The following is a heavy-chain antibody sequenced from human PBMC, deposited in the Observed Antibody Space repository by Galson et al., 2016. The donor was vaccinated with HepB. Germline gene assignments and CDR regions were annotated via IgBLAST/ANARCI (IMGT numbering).Heavy chain of an antibody. D-gene: IGHD3/OR15-3a*01. J-gene: IGHJ2*01. Sequence: SLRLSCAASGFTFDDYAMHWVRQAPGKGLEWVSGISWKSGNRGYADSVKGRFTISRDNAKNSLYLQMNSLRPEDTAFYYCAKDRRVDWDRTKTGDWDFDLWAVAPWSLSPQ. CDR2: ISWKSGNR. V-gene: IGHV3-9*01. CDR3: AKDRRVDWDRTKTGDWDFDL. CDR1: GFTFDDYA.